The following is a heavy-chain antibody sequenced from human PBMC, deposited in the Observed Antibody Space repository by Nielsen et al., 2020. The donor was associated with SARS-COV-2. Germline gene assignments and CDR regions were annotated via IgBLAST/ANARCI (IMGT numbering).Heavy chain of an antibody. CDR1: GFTLSSYW. CDR3: ARFRILWLSRDY. CDR2: IKQDGSEK. J-gene: IGHJ4*02. V-gene: IGHV3-7*01. Sequence: GESLKISCAASGFTLSSYWMSWVRQAPGKGLEWVANIKQDGSEKYYVDSVKGRFTISRDNAKNSLYLQMNSLRAEDTAVYYCARFRILWLSRDYWGQGTLVTVSS. D-gene: IGHD3-9*01.